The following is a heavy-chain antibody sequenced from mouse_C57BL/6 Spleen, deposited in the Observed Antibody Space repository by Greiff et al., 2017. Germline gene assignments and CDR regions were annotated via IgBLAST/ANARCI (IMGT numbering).Heavy chain of an antibody. V-gene: IGHV1-50*01. CDR3: ARRSLYDGYYPDC. Sequence: VQLQQPGAELVQPGASVKLSCKASGYTFTSYWMQWVKQRPGQGLEWIGEIDPSDSYTNYNQKFKGKATLTVDTSSSTAYMQLSSLPSEDSAVYYSARRSLYDGYYPDCRGQGTTLTVST. J-gene: IGHJ2*01. CDR1: GYTFTSYW. CDR2: IDPSDSYT. D-gene: IGHD2-3*01.